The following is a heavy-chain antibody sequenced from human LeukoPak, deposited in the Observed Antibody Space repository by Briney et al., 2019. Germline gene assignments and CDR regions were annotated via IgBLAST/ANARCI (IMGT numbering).Heavy chain of an antibody. Sequence: PGGSLRLSCAASGFTFSSYGMHWVRQAPGKGLEWVAVIWYDGSNKYYADSVKGRFTISRDNSKNTLYLQMNSLRAEDTAVYYCARAYYYDSSGYYDYWGQGTLVTVSS. D-gene: IGHD3-22*01. J-gene: IGHJ4*02. CDR2: IWYDGSNK. CDR3: ARAYYYDSSGYYDY. V-gene: IGHV3-33*01. CDR1: GFTFSSYG.